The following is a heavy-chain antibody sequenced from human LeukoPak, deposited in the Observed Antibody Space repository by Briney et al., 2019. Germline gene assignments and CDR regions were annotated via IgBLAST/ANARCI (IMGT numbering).Heavy chain of an antibody. CDR2: IYPGDSET. J-gene: IGHJ3*02. CDR3: ARRYYYDTSGYYLAHDAFNI. Sequence: GESLKISCKGSGYSFTSHWIGWVRQMPGKGLEWMGIIYPGDSETRYRPSCQGQVTISADKSIRTAHLQWSSLKASDTAMYYCARRYYYDTSGYYLAHDAFNIWGQGTMVTVSS. D-gene: IGHD3-22*01. V-gene: IGHV5-51*01. CDR1: GYSFTSHW.